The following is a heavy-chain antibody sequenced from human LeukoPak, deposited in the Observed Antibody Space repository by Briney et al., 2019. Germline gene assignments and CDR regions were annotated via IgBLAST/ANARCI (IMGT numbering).Heavy chain of an antibody. Sequence: GGSLRLSCAASGFTFSSYWMSWVRQAPGKGLEWVANIKQDGSEKYYMDSVKGRFTISRDDAKNSVYLQMDSLRDEDTAVYYCARDHYWSFDYWGQGTLVTVSS. D-gene: IGHD1-1*01. CDR3: ARDHYWSFDY. V-gene: IGHV3-7*01. J-gene: IGHJ4*02. CDR2: IKQDGSEK. CDR1: GFTFSSYW.